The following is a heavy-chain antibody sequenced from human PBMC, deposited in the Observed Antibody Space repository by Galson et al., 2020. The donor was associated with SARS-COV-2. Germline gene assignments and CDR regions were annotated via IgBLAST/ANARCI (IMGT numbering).Heavy chain of an antibody. CDR2: VYYIGGT. D-gene: IGHD3-10*01. V-gene: IGHV4-59*01. Sequence: SETLSLTCTVSGGDIDSYYWNWLRQAPGKGPEWIGYVYYIGGTTYNPSLKNRVTMSVDTSKNQFYLRMTSVTAADTAVYYCARDSALDAFDIWGQGIMVTVSS. CDR1: GGDIDSYY. J-gene: IGHJ3*02. CDR3: ARDSALDAFDI.